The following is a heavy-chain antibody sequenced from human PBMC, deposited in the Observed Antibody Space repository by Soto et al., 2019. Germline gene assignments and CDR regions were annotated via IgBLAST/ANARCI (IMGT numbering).Heavy chain of an antibody. V-gene: IGHV3-7*03. Sequence: GGSLRLSCAASGFTFSSYWMSWVRQAPGKGLEWVANIKQDGSEKYYVDSVKGRFTISRDNAKNSLYLQMNSLRADDTAVYYCAILLRPGYYFDYWGQGTLVTVSS. CDR1: GFTFSSYW. CDR2: IKQDGSEK. J-gene: IGHJ4*02. CDR3: AILLRPGYYFDY.